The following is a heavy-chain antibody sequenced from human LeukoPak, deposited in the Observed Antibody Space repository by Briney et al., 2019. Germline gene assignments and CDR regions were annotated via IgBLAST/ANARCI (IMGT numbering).Heavy chain of an antibody. J-gene: IGHJ4*02. CDR3: ARDNSLTPVDY. CDR1: GXTFSSYS. CDR2: ISSSSSYI. V-gene: IGHV3-21*01. D-gene: IGHD4-23*01. Sequence: PGGSLRLSCAASGXTFSSYSMNWVRQAPGKGLEWVLSISSSSSYIYYADSVKGRFTISRDNAKNSLDLQMNSLRAEDTAVYYCARDNSLTPVDYWGQGPLVTVSS.